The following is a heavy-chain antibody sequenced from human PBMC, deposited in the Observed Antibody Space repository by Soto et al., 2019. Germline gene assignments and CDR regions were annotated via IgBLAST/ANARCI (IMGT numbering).Heavy chain of an antibody. Sequence: ASVKVSCKASGYAFTGYYMNWVLEAPGEGLEWMGWINPNSGGTNYAQKFQGRVTMTRDTSISTAYMELSRLRSDDTAVYYCARDNYDFWSGYRQNYGMDVWGQGTTVTVSS. CDR1: GYAFTGYY. V-gene: IGHV1-2*02. CDR2: INPNSGGT. J-gene: IGHJ6*02. CDR3: ARDNYDFWSGYRQNYGMDV. D-gene: IGHD3-3*01.